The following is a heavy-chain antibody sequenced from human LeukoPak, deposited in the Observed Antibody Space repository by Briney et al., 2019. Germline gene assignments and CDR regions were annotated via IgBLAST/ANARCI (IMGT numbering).Heavy chain of an antibody. CDR3: VKGTPLGY. CDR2: ISWNGDGI. CDR1: GFTFDDYA. D-gene: IGHD3-16*01. J-gene: IGHJ4*02. Sequence: GGSLRLSCAASGFTFDDYAMHWVRQTPGKGLERVSYISWNGDGIDYADSVKGRFTISRDNAKNSLYLQMNSLRPDDTVLYYCVKGTPLGYWGQGTLVTVSS. V-gene: IGHV3-9*01.